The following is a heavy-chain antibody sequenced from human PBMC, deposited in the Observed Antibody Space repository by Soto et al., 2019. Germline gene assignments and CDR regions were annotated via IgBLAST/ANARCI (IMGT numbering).Heavy chain of an antibody. J-gene: IGHJ6*02. V-gene: IGHV5-51*01. Sequence: GESLKISCKGSGYSFTSYWIGWVRQMPGKGLEWMGIIYPGDSDTRYSPSFQGQVTISADKSISTAYLQWSSLKASDTAMYYCARLGHRNSAVAGEYYYSGMDVWGQGTTVTVSS. CDR1: GYSFTSYW. CDR2: IYPGDSDT. D-gene: IGHD6-19*01. CDR3: ARLGHRNSAVAGEYYYSGMDV.